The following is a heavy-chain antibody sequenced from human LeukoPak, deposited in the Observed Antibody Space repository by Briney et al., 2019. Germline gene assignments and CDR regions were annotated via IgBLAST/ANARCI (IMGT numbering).Heavy chain of an antibody. V-gene: IGHV4-38-2*02. CDR2: IYHSGIT. J-gene: IGHJ4*02. CDR3: ARNYYGSGSYYNARGPFDY. Sequence: SETLSLTCSVSGYSISSGYYWGWIRQPPGKGLEWIGSIYHSGITYQNPSLKSRVTISVNPSKNQFSLKLSSVTAADTAVYYCARNYYGSGSYYNARGPFDYWGQGTLVTVSS. CDR1: GYSISSGYY. D-gene: IGHD3-10*01.